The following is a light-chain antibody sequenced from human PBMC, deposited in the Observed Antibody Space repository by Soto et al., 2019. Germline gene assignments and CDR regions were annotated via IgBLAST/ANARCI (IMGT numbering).Light chain of an antibody. CDR2: AAS. CDR1: QGIRNF. CDR3: QHLNSYPRALA. V-gene: IGKV1-9*01. J-gene: IGKJ4*01. Sequence: DIQLTQSPSFLSSSVGDRVTITCRASQGIRNFLAWYQQKLGKAPKLLIYAASTLESGVSLRFSGSGSGTEFTLTLSNLQPEDVATYYCQHLNSYPRALAFGGGTKGEI.